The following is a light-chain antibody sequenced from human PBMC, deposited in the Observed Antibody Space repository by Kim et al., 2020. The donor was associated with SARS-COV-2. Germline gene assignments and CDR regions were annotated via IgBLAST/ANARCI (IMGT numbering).Light chain of an antibody. J-gene: IGLJ2*01. CDR1: KMGNKY. CDR3: QAWDSSTVL. CDR2: QET. V-gene: IGLV3-1*01. Sequence: SVSPGPTASITCSGDKMGNKYSCWYQQKPGQSPVFVIYQETKRTSGIPERFSGSNSGNTAALTMGETQIMDEADYYCQAWDSSTVLFGGGTQLTVL.